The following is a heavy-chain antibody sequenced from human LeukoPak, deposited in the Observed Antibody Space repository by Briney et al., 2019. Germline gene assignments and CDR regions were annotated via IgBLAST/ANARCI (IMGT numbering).Heavy chain of an antibody. CDR1: GFTFSSCG. CDR3: AKDVDPFGSGSYVEGFDY. V-gene: IGHV3-30*18. Sequence: GGSLRLSCAASGFTFSSCGMHWVRQAPGKGLEWVAVISFDASNKYCADSVKGRFTISRDNSKNTLYLQMNSLRAEDTAVYYCAKDVDPFGSGSYVEGFDYWGQGTLVTVSS. D-gene: IGHD3-10*01. J-gene: IGHJ4*02. CDR2: ISFDASNK.